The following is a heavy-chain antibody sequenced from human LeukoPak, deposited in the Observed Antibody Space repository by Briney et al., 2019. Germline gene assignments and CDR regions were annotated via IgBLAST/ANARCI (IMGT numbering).Heavy chain of an antibody. CDR1: GYSISNDYY. D-gene: IGHD2-2*02. V-gene: IGHV4-38-2*01. CDR3: ARLSGAPVRHPIYHFDY. CDR2: IYHSGST. J-gene: IGHJ4*02. Sequence: SETQSLTCAVSGYSISNDYYWGWVRQPPGKGLEWIGNIYHSGSTYKNPSLKSRLTMSLDTSKNQFSLKLISVTAADTAMYYCARLSGAPVRHPIYHFDYWGQGTLVTVSS.